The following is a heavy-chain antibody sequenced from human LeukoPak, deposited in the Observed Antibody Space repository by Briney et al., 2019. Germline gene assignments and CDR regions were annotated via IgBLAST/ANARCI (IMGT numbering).Heavy chain of an antibody. CDR3: AKTVWVTTAPNAFDI. CDR2: ISGSGGST. Sequence: GGSLRLSCAASGFTFSSCAMSWVRQAPGKGLERVSAISGSGGSTYYADSVKGRFTISRDNSKNTLYLQMNSQRAEDTTVYSCAKTVWVTTAPNAFDIWGQGTMVTVSS. V-gene: IGHV3-23*01. D-gene: IGHD1/OR15-1a*01. CDR1: GFTFSSCA. J-gene: IGHJ3*02.